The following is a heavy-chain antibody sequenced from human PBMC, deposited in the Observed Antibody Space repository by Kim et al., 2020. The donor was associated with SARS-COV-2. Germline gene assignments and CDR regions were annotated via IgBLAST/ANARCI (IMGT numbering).Heavy chain of an antibody. CDR2: IIPIFGTS. Sequence: SVKVSCKASGGTIRRYAISWVRQAPGQGLEWMGGIIPIFGTSDYAQKFQGRVTITADESTNTAYMEISSLTSEDTAMYFCAREEGRTSLVTPWLYGLDVWGPGTTVIVSS. J-gene: IGHJ6*02. CDR1: GGTIRRYA. D-gene: IGHD3-10*01. V-gene: IGHV1-69*13. CDR3: AREEGRTSLVTPWLYGLDV.